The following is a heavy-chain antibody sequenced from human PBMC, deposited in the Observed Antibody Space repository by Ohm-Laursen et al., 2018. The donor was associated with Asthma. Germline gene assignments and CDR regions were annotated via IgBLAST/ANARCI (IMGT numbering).Heavy chain of an antibody. J-gene: IGHJ6*02. D-gene: IGHD2-2*01. Sequence: GAPRLSFTTPGFNLYGYSHPRVPAGPGEGVGWGGKKKQNGSVKYYVDSVKGRFTISRDSAENAIYLQMNNLRAEDTAVYYCARGTSGPWVNYAMDVWGQGTSVSVSS. CDR2: KKQNGSVK. CDR1: GFNLYGYS. V-gene: IGHV3-7*01. CDR3: ARGTSGPWVNYAMDV.